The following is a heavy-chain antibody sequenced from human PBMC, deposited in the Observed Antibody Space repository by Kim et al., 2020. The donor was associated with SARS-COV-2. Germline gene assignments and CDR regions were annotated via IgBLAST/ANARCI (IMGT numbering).Heavy chain of an antibody. D-gene: IGHD4-17*01. V-gene: IGHV3-23*01. J-gene: IGHJ6*02. Sequence: ALEGRFTISRDNSKHTLYLQMNSLRPEDTAIYYCTRGSTTSVHFYYGMDVWGQGTTVTVSS. CDR3: TRGSTTSVHFYYGMDV.